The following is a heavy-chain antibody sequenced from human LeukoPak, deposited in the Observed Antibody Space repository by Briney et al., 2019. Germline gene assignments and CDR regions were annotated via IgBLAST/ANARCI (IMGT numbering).Heavy chain of an antibody. CDR1: GFTFSNYA. CDR3: VKDGALLRISPTYFDF. CDR2: ISATGGAA. D-gene: IGHD2-15*01. Sequence: PGGSLRLSCAASGFTFSNYAMTWVRQAPGKGLEWVSSISATGGAAFYADSVKGRFTISRDNYRKNLYLRMNSLRAEDTAVYYCVKDGALLRISPTYFDFWGQGTLVTVSS. J-gene: IGHJ4*02. V-gene: IGHV3-23*01.